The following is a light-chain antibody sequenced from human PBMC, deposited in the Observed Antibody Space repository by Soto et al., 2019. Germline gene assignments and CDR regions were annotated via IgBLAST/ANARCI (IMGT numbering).Light chain of an antibody. J-gene: IGKJ1*01. Sequence: EIVMTQSPATLSVSPGERATLFCRASQSVSRNFAWYQQKPGQAPRLLIYGASTRATDTPARFSGGGSGTEFTLTISSLQSEDFAVYYCQHYNNWWTFGQGTKVEIK. CDR1: QSVSRN. V-gene: IGKV3-15*01. CDR2: GAS. CDR3: QHYNNWWT.